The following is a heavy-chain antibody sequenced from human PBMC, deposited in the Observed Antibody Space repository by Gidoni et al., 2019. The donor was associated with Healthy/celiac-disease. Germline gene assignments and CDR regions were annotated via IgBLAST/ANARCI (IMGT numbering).Heavy chain of an antibody. V-gene: IGHV4-59*01. J-gene: IGHJ4*02. D-gene: IGHD3-16*01. CDR3: ARGGGWVKVDY. CDR2: IYYSGST. CDR1: GGSISSYY. Sequence: QVQLQESGPGLLKPSETLSLPCTVSGGSISSYYWSWIRQPPGKGLEWIGYIYYSGSTNYNPSLKSRVTISVDTSKNQFSLKLSSVTAADTAVYYCARGGGWVKVDYWGQGTLVTVSS.